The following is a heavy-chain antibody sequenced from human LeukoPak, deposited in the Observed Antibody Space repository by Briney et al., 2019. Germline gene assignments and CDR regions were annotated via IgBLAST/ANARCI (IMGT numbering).Heavy chain of an antibody. J-gene: IGHJ3*01. CDR2: ISYSSETI. D-gene: IGHD2-15*01. CDR3: AKDRGGGSQLGDAFDV. V-gene: IGHV3-9*01. Sequence: GGSLRLSCAASGFSFDEHAKHWVRQAPGKGLEWVSGISYSSETIGYVDSVKGRFTVSRDNRKNSLYLQMNSLRPEDTALYYCAKDRGGGSQLGDAFDVWGQGTMVRVSS. CDR1: GFSFDEHA.